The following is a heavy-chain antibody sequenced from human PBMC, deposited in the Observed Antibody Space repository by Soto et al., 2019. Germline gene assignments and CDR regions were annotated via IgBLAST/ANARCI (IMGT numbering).Heavy chain of an antibody. J-gene: IGHJ4*02. CDR1: GFTFSSYG. Sequence: GGSLRLSCASSGFTFSSYGMHWVRQAPGKGLEWVAVIWYDGSNKYYADSVKGRYTISRDNSKNTLYLQMNSLKVEDTAVYYCARDRLSWQLVRGGVSHDFDYWGQGT. CDR2: IWYDGSNK. D-gene: IGHD6-13*01. V-gene: IGHV3-33*01. CDR3: ARDRLSWQLVRGGVSHDFDY.